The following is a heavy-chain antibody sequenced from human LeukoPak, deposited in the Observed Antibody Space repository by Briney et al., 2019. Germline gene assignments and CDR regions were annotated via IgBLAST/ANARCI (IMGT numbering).Heavy chain of an antibody. Sequence: GGSLRLSCAASGFTFSSYWMTWVRQAPGKGLEWVANIKQDASERYYVDSVKGRFTISRDNTKNSLYLQMNSLRAEDTAVYYCATPTAGTWHFDYWGQGTLVTVSS. CDR2: IKQDASER. CDR3: ATPTAGTWHFDY. J-gene: IGHJ4*02. CDR1: GFTFSSYW. D-gene: IGHD1-1*01. V-gene: IGHV3-7*01.